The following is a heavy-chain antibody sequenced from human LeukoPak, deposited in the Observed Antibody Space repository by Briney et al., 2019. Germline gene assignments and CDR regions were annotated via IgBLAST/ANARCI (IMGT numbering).Heavy chain of an antibody. CDR3: AAELRGYSGYDY. CDR1: GFTFTSSA. CDR2: IVVGSGNT. Sequence: SVNVSCKASGFTFTSSAVQWVRQARGQRLEWIGWIVVGSGNTNYAQKFQERVTITRDMSTSTAYMELSSLRSEDTAVYYCAAELRGYSGYDYWGQGTLVTVSS. D-gene: IGHD5-12*01. V-gene: IGHV1-58*01. J-gene: IGHJ4*02.